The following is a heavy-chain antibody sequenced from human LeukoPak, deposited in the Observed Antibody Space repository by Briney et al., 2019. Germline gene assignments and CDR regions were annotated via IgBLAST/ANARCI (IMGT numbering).Heavy chain of an antibody. Sequence: GGSLRLSCTASEFTFNDYAMSWVRQSPGMRLEWLSTLSGSGGSSYYANSVRGRFTISRDNSKNTLFLQMSNLRAEDTAVYYCAKDPHVGTSGYYQFYFDYWGQGTLVTVSS. J-gene: IGHJ4*02. CDR2: LSGSGGSS. V-gene: IGHV3-23*01. CDR1: EFTFNDYA. CDR3: AKDPHVGTSGYYQFYFDY. D-gene: IGHD3-3*01.